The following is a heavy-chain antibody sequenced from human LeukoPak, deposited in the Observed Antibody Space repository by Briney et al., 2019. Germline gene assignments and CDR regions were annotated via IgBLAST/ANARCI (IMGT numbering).Heavy chain of an antibody. CDR2: IWHDGSNK. CDR1: GFTFSSYA. J-gene: IGHJ4*02. V-gene: IGHV3-33*01. Sequence: AGGSLRLSCEGSGFTFSSYAMHWVRQAPGKGLEGVAVIWHDGSNKYYAGSVKGRFTISRDNSKNTLDLQLNSLRAEDTAVYYCARDRGSGGLAGTYYWGQGTLVTVSS. D-gene: IGHD6-19*01. CDR3: ARDRGSGGLAGTYY.